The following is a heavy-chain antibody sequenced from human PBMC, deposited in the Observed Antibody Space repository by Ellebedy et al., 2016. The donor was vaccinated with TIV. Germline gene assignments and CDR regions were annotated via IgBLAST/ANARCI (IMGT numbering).Heavy chain of an antibody. CDR2: INHSGST. Sequence: SETLSLXXAVCGGSFSGYYWSWIRQPPGKGLEWIGEINHSGSTNYNPSLKSRVTISVDTSKNQFSLKPSSVTAADAAVYYWARLNGSGRYPGYWGQGTLVTVSS. D-gene: IGHD3-10*01. J-gene: IGHJ4*02. CDR3: ARLNGSGRYPGY. CDR1: GGSFSGYY. V-gene: IGHV4-34*01.